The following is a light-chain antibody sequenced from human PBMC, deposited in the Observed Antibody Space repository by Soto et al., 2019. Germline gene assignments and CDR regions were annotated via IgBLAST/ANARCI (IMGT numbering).Light chain of an antibody. CDR3: QQYGSLPIT. CDR1: QDISDY. V-gene: IGKV1-33*01. J-gene: IGKJ3*01. CDR2: DAS. Sequence: DIQMTQSPSSLSASVGDRVTITCQASQDISDYLNWYQQKPGKAPKLLLYDASNLQTGVPSSFSGSGSGTQFTFTISSVQPEDFATYYCQQYGSLPITFGPGTKVDI.